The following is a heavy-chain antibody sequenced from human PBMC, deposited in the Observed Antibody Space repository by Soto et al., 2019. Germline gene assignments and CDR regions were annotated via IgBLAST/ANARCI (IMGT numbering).Heavy chain of an antibody. CDR2: IWYDGSNK. Sequence: QVQLVESGGGVVQPGRSLRLSCAASGFTFSSYGMHWVRQAPGKGLEWVAVIWYDGSNKYYADSVKGRFTIARDNSKNTLYLQMNRLRAEDTAVYYCARDDSYGVFWSQYYYGMDVWGQGTTVTVSS. CDR1: GFTFSSYG. V-gene: IGHV3-33*01. J-gene: IGHJ6*02. D-gene: IGHD5-18*01. CDR3: ARDDSYGVFWSQYYYGMDV.